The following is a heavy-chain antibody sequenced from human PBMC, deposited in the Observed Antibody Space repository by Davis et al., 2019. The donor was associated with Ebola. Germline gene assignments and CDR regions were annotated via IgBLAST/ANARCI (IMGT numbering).Heavy chain of an antibody. J-gene: IGHJ4*02. D-gene: IGHD2-2*01. Sequence: ASVKVSCKASGYTFTTYNINWLRQAPGQGLEWVGWSNTYNGNTNYAPDFQGRVTMTTNTSTNTAYMDLRNLHFDDTAVYYSARVSSREYCSSTSSFDLWGQGTLVTVSS. CDR2: SNTYNGNT. CDR3: ARVSSREYCSSTSSFDL. V-gene: IGHV1-18*04. CDR1: GYTFTTYN.